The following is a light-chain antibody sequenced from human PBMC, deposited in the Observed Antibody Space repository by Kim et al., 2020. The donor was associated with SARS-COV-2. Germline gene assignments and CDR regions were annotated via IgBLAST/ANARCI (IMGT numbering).Light chain of an antibody. CDR3: QQHSNYPIT. V-gene: IGKV1-9*01. CDR2: DAS. Sequence: IQLTQSPSSLSASVGDRVTITCRASQGTGEFLAWYQQKPGKAPRVLIYDASTLQSGVPSRFSGSGSGTDFTLTISSLQPEDFATYYCQQHSNYPITFGQGTRLEIK. CDR1: QGTGEF. J-gene: IGKJ5*01.